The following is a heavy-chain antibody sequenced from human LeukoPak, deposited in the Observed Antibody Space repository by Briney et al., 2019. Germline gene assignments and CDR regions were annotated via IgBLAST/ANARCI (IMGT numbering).Heavy chain of an antibody. J-gene: IGHJ3*02. CDR3: AREGATGKLWLTSDDAFDI. CDR2: ISYSGST. D-gene: IGHD3-22*01. V-gene: IGHV4-59*01. Sequence: SETLSLTCTVSGGSISSYYWSWIRQPPGKGLEWIGYISYSGSTNYNPSLKSRVTISVDTSKNQFSLKLSSVTAADTAVYYCAREGATGKLWLTSDDAFDIWGQGTMVTVSS. CDR1: GGSISSYY.